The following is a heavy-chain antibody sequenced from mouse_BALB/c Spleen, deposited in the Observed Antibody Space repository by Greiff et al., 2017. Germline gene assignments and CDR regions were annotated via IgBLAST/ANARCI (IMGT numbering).Heavy chain of an antibody. J-gene: IGHJ4*01. V-gene: IGHV5-12-2*01. CDR1: GFTFSSYT. D-gene: IGHD2-4*01. CDR3: ARHGDYGYYAMDY. CDR2: ISNGGGST. Sequence: DVQLVESGGGLVQPGGSLKLSCAASGFTFSSYTMSWVRQTPEKRLEWVAYISNGGGSTYYPDTVKGRFTISRDNAKNTLYLQMSSLKSEDTAMYYCARHGDYGYYAMDYWGQGTSVTVSS.